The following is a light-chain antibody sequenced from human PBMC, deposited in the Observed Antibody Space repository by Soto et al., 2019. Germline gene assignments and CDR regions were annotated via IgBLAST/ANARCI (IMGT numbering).Light chain of an antibody. V-gene: IGKV3-20*01. J-gene: IGKJ5*01. CDR2: GAS. CDR3: QQYTGPPTT. CDR1: QTVNSNY. Sequence: EIILTQSPDTLSLSPGERATLSCRASQTVNSNYLDWCQQRPGQAPRLLIYGASTRAAGIPDRFSGSGSGTDFTLTITRLEPEDSAVYFCQQYTGPPTTFGQGTRLEIK.